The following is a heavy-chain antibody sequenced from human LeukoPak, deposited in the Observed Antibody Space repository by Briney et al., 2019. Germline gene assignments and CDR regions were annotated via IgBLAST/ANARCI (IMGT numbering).Heavy chain of an antibody. CDR1: GGSISSYS. Sequence: SETLSLTCTVSGGSISSYSWSWIRQPPGKGLEWIGYIYYSGSTNYNPSLKSRVTISVDTSKKEFSLNLTSVTAADTAVYYCARHRRVGQQLIYFDYWGLGTLVTVSS. CDR2: IYYSGST. J-gene: IGHJ4*02. CDR3: ARHRRVGQQLIYFDY. D-gene: IGHD6-13*01. V-gene: IGHV4-59*08.